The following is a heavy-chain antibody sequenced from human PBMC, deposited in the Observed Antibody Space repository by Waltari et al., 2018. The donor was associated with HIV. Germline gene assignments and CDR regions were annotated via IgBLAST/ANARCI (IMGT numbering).Heavy chain of an antibody. V-gene: IGHV1-8*01. CDR3: ARVRRPSGSYYLSY. CDR2: MNPNTGDT. CDR1: GSTFTSYH. D-gene: IGHD1-26*01. J-gene: IGHJ4*02. Sequence: QVQLVQSGAEVKKPGASVKVSCKASGSTFTSYHIYWVRQAPGQGLEWMGWMNPNTGDTAYARKFQGRVTMTRNTSMSTAYMELSSLRSEDTAVYYCARVRRPSGSYYLSYWGQGTVVTVSS.